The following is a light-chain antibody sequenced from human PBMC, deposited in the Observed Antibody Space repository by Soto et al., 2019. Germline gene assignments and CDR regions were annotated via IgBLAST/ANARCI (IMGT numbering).Light chain of an antibody. J-gene: IGKJ1*01. V-gene: IGKV1-39*01. Sequence: DIQMTQSPSSLSASVGDRVTITCRASQSISSYLNWYQQKPGKAPKLLIYAASSLQSGVPSRFSGSGSGTDFTLTISSLQPEDFATYYCKQSYSTPRTFGDGTKVEIK. CDR1: QSISSY. CDR2: AAS. CDR3: KQSYSTPRT.